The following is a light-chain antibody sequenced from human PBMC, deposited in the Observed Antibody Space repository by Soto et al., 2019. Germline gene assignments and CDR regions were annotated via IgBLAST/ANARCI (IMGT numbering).Light chain of an antibody. CDR2: GAS. CDR3: QQYGSSPRSIT. J-gene: IGKJ5*01. V-gene: IGKV3-20*01. Sequence: EIVMTQSPATLSLSPGERSTLSFMSSQSVSSSYLAWYQQKPGQAPRLLIYGASSRATGIPDRFSGSGSGTDFTLTISRLEPEDFAVYYCQQYGSSPRSITFGQGTRL. CDR1: QSVSSSY.